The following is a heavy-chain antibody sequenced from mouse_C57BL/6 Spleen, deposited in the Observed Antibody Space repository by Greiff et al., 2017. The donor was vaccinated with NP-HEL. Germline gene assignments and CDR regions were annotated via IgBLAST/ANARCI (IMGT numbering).Heavy chain of an antibody. CDR1: GFSLSTSGMG. CDR2: IYWDDDK. CDR3: ARRRETASCFDV. D-gene: IGHD1-2*01. Sequence: QXTLKESGPGILQSSQTLSLTCSFSGFSLSTSGMGVSWIRQPSGKGLEWLAHIYWDDDKRYNPSLKSRLTIAKDTSRNQVFLTITSVDTADTATYYCARRRETASCFDVWGTGTTVTVSS. J-gene: IGHJ1*03. V-gene: IGHV8-12*01.